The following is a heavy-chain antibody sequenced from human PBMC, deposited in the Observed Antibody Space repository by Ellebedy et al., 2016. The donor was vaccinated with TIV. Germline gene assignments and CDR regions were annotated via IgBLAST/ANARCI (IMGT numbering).Heavy chain of an antibody. J-gene: IGHJ6*02. V-gene: IGHV3-23*01. CDR2: ISGSGEYT. Sequence: GGSLRLSCAASGFTFSNYAMSWVRRSPGKGLDWVSLISGSGEYTYYADSVKGRITISRDNSMDTLYLQMNSLGVGDTAVYYCAKLGFDILTGSGGMDVWGQGTTVTVSS. CDR3: AKLGFDILTGSGGMDV. CDR1: GFTFSNYA. D-gene: IGHD3-9*01.